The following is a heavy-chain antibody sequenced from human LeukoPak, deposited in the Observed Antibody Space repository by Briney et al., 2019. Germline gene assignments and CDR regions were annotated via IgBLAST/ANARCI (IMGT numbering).Heavy chain of an antibody. J-gene: IGHJ4*02. D-gene: IGHD5-24*01. V-gene: IGHV3-33*01. CDR3: ARDGQRLPPKGRDGYNSYFDY. CDR2: IWYDGSNK. CDR1: GFTFSSYG. Sequence: GGSLRLSCAASGFTFSSYGMHWVRQAPGKGLEWVAVIWYDGSNKYYADSVKGRFTISRDNYKNTLYLQMNSLRAEDTAVYYCARDGQRLPPKGRDGYNSYFDYWGQGTLVTVSS.